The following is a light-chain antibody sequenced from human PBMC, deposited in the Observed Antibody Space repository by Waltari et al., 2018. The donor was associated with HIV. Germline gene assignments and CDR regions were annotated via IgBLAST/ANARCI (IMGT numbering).Light chain of an antibody. Sequence: EILMTQSPATLSVSPGERATLSCRASQSVNRNLAWYQQKPVQTPRLLIYGTPTRATDIPARFSGSGSGTEFTLTISSLQSEDFAVYYCHHYNNWRETFGQGTEVEIK. CDR3: HHYNNWRET. CDR2: GTP. CDR1: QSVNRN. J-gene: IGKJ1*01. V-gene: IGKV3-15*01.